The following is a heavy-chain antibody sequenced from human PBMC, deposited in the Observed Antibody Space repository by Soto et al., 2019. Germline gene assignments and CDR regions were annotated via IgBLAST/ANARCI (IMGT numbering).Heavy chain of an antibody. V-gene: IGHV5-51*01. CDR2: IYPGDSDT. CDR1: GYSFTSYW. CDR3: ARRGSPDYYYYGMDV. Sequence: GESLNISCKGSGYSFTSYWIGLVRQMPGKGLEWMGIIYPGDSDTRYSPSFQGQVTISADKSISTAYLQWSSLKASDTAMYYCARRGSPDYYYYGMDVWGQGTTVTVSS. J-gene: IGHJ6*02. D-gene: IGHD6-13*01.